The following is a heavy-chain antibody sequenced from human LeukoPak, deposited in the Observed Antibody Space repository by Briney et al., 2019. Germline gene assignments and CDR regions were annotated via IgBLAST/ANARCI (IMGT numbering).Heavy chain of an antibody. CDR2: IYHSGST. J-gene: IGHJ4*02. Sequence: SETPSLTCTVSGYSISSGYYWGWIRQPPGKGLEWIGSIYHSGSTYYNPSLKSRVTISVDTSKNQFSLKLSSVTAADTAVYYCARWERYYYDSSGYGYFDYWGQGTLVTVSS. D-gene: IGHD3-22*01. CDR1: GYSISSGYY. V-gene: IGHV4-38-2*02. CDR3: ARWERYYYDSSGYGYFDY.